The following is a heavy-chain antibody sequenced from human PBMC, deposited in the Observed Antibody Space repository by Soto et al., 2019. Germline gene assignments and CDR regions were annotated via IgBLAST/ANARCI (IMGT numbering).Heavy chain of an antibody. CDR3: ARDYEFGFYI. CDR1: AFTLSSYW. CDR2: IKPDGSEK. J-gene: IGHJ3*02. D-gene: IGHD3-22*01. V-gene: IGHV3-7*01. Sequence: EVQLVESGGGLVQPGGSLRLSCEASAFTLSSYWMSWVRQAPGKGLEWVANIKPDGSEKYYVDSVKGRFTISRDNTKNSLYLQMSTLRPEATAIYYCARDYEFGFYIWGQGTLVTVSS.